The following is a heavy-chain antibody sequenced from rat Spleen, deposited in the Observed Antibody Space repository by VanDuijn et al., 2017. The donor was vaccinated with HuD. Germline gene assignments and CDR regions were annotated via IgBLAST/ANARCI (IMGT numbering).Heavy chain of an antibody. Sequence: EVQLVESGGGLVQPGRSMKLSCAASGFTFSDYGMAWVLQAPTKGPEWVASISYDGGSTYYRDSVKGRFTISRDNAKSTLYLQMESLRSEDTATYYCAKEGVYYGSYPDVMDAWGQGASVTVSS. D-gene: IGHD1-6*01. CDR3: AKEGVYYGSYPDVMDA. CDR1: GFTFSDYG. V-gene: IGHV5-20*01. J-gene: IGHJ4*01. CDR2: ISYDGGST.